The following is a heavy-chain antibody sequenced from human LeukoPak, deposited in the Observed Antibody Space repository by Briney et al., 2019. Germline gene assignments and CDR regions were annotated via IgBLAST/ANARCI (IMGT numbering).Heavy chain of an antibody. J-gene: IGHJ6*02. D-gene: IGHD6-6*01. CDR3: ARDPYSSTWSYGMDV. Sequence: ASVKVSCQASGYTFTSYGISWVRQAPGQGLEWMGWINAYNGNTNYAQKLQGRVTMTTDTSTSTAYMELRSLRSDDAAVYYCARDPYSSTWSYGMDVWGQGTTVTVSS. CDR2: INAYNGNT. V-gene: IGHV1-18*01. CDR1: GYTFTSYG.